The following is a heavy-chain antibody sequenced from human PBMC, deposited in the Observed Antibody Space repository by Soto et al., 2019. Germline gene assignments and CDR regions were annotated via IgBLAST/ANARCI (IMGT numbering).Heavy chain of an antibody. CDR2: IYYSGST. J-gene: IGHJ6*03. Sequence: SETLSLTCTVSGGSISSYYWSWIRQPPGKGLEWIGYIYYSGSTNYNPSLKSRVTISVDTSKNQFSLKLSSVTAADTAVYYCARGSYYYYYMDVWGKGTTVTVSS. CDR1: GGSISSYY. V-gene: IGHV4-59*01. CDR3: ARGSYYYYYMDV.